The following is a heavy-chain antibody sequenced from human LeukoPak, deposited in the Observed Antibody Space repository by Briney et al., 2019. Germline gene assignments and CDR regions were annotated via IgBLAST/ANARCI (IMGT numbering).Heavy chain of an antibody. Sequence: SETLSLTCTVSGVSISTDYWTWVRQSPGKGLEWIGYIHYSGSTSYNPSLKSRVTISVDTSKNQFSLKLTSVTSAVTAVYYCARDAGATAYWGQGALVTVSS. CDR1: GVSISTDY. CDR3: ARDAGATAY. J-gene: IGHJ4*02. CDR2: IHYSGST. D-gene: IGHD2-21*02. V-gene: IGHV4-59*13.